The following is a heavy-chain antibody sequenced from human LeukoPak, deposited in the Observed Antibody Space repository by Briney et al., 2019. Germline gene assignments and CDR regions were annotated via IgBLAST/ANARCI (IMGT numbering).Heavy chain of an antibody. CDR2: IRSKTSGGTT. Sequence: GGSLRLSCAASEFSFNNGWMSWVRQAPGKGLEWVGRIRSKTSGGTTEYAAPVRGRFTISRDDSKSTLYLQMDSLETEDTALYYRATEGYTYGHHSFDVWGQGTMVTVSS. D-gene: IGHD5-18*01. CDR1: EFSFNNGW. J-gene: IGHJ3*01. V-gene: IGHV3-15*01. CDR3: ATEGYTYGHHSFDV.